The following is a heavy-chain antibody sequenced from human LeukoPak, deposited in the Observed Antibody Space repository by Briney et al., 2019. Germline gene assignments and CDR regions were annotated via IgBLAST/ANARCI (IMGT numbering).Heavy chain of an antibody. CDR2: IWYSGSA. V-gene: IGHV4-39*01. Sequence: SETLSLTCNVSGDSISGSDYYWGWMRQPPGKGLEWIANIWYSGSACYNPSLQSRVTITVDTSKNQFSLNVKSVTAGDSAVYYCLRHAGGIILTWGQGTRVAVSS. CDR1: GDSISGSDYY. D-gene: IGHD1-1*01. CDR3: LRHAGGIILT. J-gene: IGHJ5*02.